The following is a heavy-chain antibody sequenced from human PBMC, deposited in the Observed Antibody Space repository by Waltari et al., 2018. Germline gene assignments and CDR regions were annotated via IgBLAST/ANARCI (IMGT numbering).Heavy chain of an antibody. CDR3: ARDEVPGKFDS. CDR2: ISFDENDK. Sequence: QVQLVESGGGVVPPGRSLRLSCAASGFTFSSYAFHWVRQSPDKGLEWMALISFDENDKYYADSVKGRFTISRDNSENTLYLQMNSLRPEDTAVYYCARDEVPGKFDSWGQGTLVTVSS. CDR1: GFTFSSYA. D-gene: IGHD1-26*01. J-gene: IGHJ4*02. V-gene: IGHV3-30-3*01.